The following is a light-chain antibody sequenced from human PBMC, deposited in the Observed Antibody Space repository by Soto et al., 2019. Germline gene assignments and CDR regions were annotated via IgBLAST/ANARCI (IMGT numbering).Light chain of an antibody. J-gene: IGKJ4*01. CDR2: DAS. CDR3: QQRSNWPLIT. CDR1: QSVSSY. V-gene: IGKV3-11*01. Sequence: EIVLTQSPATLSLSPGQRATLSCRASQSVSSYLVWYQQKPGQAPRLLIYDASNRATGIPARFSGSGSGTDFSLTISSLEPEDFAVYYFQQRSNWPLITFGGGTKVEIK.